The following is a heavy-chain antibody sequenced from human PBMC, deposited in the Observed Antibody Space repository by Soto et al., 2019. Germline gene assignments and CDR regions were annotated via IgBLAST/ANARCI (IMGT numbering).Heavy chain of an antibody. Sequence: EVQLVESGGGLVKPGGSLRLSCAASGFTFSNAWMSWVRQAPGKGLEWVGRIKSKTDGGTTDYAAPVKGRFTISRDDSKNTLYLQMNSLKNEDTAVYYCTTIQDYGAIGDYYYYYYMDVWGKGTTVTDSS. V-gene: IGHV3-15*01. D-gene: IGHD4-17*01. CDR1: GFTFSNAW. J-gene: IGHJ6*03. CDR2: IKSKTDGGTT. CDR3: TTIQDYGAIGDYYYYYYMDV.